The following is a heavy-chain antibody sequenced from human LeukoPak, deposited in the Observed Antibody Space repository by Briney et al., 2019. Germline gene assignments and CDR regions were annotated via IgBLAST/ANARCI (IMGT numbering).Heavy chain of an antibody. V-gene: IGHV1-18*03. CDR1: GYTFTSYD. Sequence: GASVKVSCKASGYTFTSYDISWVRQAPGQGLEWMGWISAYNGNTNYAQKLQGRVIMTTDTSTSTAYMELSSLRSEDMAVYYCARSRGYSYGPFDPWGQGTLVTVSS. D-gene: IGHD5-18*01. J-gene: IGHJ5*02. CDR3: ARSRGYSYGPFDP. CDR2: ISAYNGNT.